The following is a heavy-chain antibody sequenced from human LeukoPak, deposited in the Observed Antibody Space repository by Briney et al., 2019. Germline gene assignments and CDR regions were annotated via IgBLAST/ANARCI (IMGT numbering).Heavy chain of an antibody. Sequence: PETLSLTCTVSGDSITNYFWSWIRQPPGKGLEWIGYIYYTGNTNYKPSLKSRVTISVDTSTNQFSLRLRSVTAADTAVYYCARGRVAYSAYYFDYWGRGTLVTVSS. CDR2: IYYTGNT. CDR1: GDSITNYF. J-gene: IGHJ4*02. CDR3: ARGRVAYSAYYFDY. V-gene: IGHV4-59*01. D-gene: IGHD2-15*01.